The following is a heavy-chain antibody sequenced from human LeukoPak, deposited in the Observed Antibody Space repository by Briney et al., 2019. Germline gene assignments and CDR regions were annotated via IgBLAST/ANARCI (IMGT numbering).Heavy chain of an antibody. V-gene: IGHV3-48*01. CDR1: GFTFSSYS. J-gene: IGHJ3*01. CDR3: ARDSDAVSGSYLPDAFDL. D-gene: IGHD1-26*01. CDR2: ISSSSSTI. Sequence: PGGFLRLSCVASGFTFSSYSMNWVRQAPGKGLEWVSYISSSSSTINYADSVKGRVTISRDNARNSLYLQMSSLRAEDTAVYYCARDSDAVSGSYLPDAFDLWGQGTMVTVSS.